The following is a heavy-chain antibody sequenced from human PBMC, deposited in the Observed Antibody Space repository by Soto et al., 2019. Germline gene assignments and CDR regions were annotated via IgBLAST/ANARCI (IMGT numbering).Heavy chain of an antibody. CDR2: IYWDDDR. Sequence: QITLKESGPTLVKPTQTLPLTCTFSGFSLSTSGVGVGWIRQPPGKALEWLALIYWDDDRRYTPSLKSSLTITKDTSKNQVVLTMTNMDPVDTPTYYWPHRGHSSGWYGIDVWGQGTTVTVCS. CDR3: PHRGHSSGWYGIDV. D-gene: IGHD6-19*01. V-gene: IGHV2-5*02. J-gene: IGHJ6*02. CDR1: GFSLSTSGVG.